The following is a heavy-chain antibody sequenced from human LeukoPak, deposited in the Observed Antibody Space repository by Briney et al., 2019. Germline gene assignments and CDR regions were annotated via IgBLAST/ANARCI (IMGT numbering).Heavy chain of an antibody. V-gene: IGHV3-7*01. Sequence: GGSLRLSCAASGFIFSNYWMSWVRQAPGKGLEWVANMNQDGSEKYYVGSVKGRFTISRDNADNSLYLQMNSLRAEDTAVYYCARDFYYDSSGPGYWGQGTLVTVSS. D-gene: IGHD3-22*01. J-gene: IGHJ4*02. CDR2: MNQDGSEK. CDR1: GFIFSNYW. CDR3: ARDFYYDSSGPGY.